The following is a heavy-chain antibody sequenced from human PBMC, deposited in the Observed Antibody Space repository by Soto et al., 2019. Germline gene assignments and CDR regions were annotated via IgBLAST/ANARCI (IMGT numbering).Heavy chain of an antibody. V-gene: IGHV5-10-1*01. CDR2: IDPSDSYT. CDR3: ARNGLTVTTSSSDY. J-gene: IGHJ4*02. D-gene: IGHD4-17*01. Sequence: PGESLKISCKGSGYSFTSYWIGWVRQMPGEGLEWMGRIDPSDSYTNYSPSFQGHVTISADKSISTAYLQWSSLKASDTAMYYCARNGLTVTTSSSDYWGQGTLVTVSS. CDR1: GYSFTSYW.